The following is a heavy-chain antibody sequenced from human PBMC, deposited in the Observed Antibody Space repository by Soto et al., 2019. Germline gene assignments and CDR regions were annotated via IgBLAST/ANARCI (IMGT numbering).Heavy chain of an antibody. J-gene: IGHJ4*02. Sequence: SHPLXLTCAISGHSCSSNNASLNCIMQSPSRGLEWLGRTYYRSKWYNDYEVSVKSRITINPDTSKNQFCLQLNSVTNEDTALYYCARVFVATKYYFDYWGQGPLV. CDR3: ARVFVATKYYFDY. D-gene: IGHD5-12*01. CDR1: GHSCSSNNAS. V-gene: IGHV6-1*01. CDR2: TYYRSKWYN.